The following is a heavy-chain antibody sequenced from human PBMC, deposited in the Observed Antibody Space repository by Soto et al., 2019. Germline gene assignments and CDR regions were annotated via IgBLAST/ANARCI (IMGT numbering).Heavy chain of an antibody. J-gene: IGHJ4*02. V-gene: IGHV1-69*13. CDR3: ASSYYDSSGYYHFDY. CDR2: IIPIFGTA. D-gene: IGHD3-22*01. Sequence: GASVKVSCKASGGTFSSYAISWVRQAPGQGLEWMGGIIPIFGTANYAQKFQGRVTITADESTSTAYMELSSLRSEDTAVYYCASSYYDSSGYYHFDYWGQGTLVTVSS. CDR1: GGTFSSYA.